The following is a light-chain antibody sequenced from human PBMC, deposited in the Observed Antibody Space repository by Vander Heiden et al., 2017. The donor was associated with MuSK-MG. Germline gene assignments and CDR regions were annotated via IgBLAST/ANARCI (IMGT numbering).Light chain of an antibody. CDR3: QQYNSYSPFT. Sequence: DIQMTQSPSTLSASVGDRVTITCRASQSISSWLAWYQQKPGKAPKLLIYDASSLESGVPSRFSGSGYGTEFTLTISSRQPDDFASYYCQQYNSYSPFTFGHGTKVDIK. CDR1: QSISSW. V-gene: IGKV1-5*01. J-gene: IGKJ3*01. CDR2: DAS.